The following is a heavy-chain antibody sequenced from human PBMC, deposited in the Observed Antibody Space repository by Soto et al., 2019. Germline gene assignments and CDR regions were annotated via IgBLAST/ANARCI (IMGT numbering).Heavy chain of an antibody. Sequence: GGSLRLSCAASGFTFSSYAMSWVRQAPGKGLEWVSAISGSGGSTYYADSVKGRFTISRDNSKNTLYLQMNSLRAEDTAVYYCAKAVGLVGYSGYEYYFDYWGQGTLVTVSS. V-gene: IGHV3-23*01. J-gene: IGHJ4*02. CDR3: AKAVGLVGYSGYEYYFDY. CDR1: GFTFSSYA. D-gene: IGHD5-12*01. CDR2: ISGSGGST.